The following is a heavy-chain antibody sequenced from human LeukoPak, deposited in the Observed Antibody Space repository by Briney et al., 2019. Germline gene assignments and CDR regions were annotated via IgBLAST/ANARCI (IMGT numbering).Heavy chain of an antibody. Sequence: SVKVSCRASGGTFSSYAISWVRQAPGQGLEWMGGIIPIFGTANYAQKFQGRVTITADESTSTAYMELSSLRSEDTAVYYCAREMAYIAAPFDPWGQGTLVTVSS. V-gene: IGHV1-69*13. CDR3: AREMAYIAAPFDP. CDR2: IIPIFGTA. D-gene: IGHD6-13*01. CDR1: GGTFSSYA. J-gene: IGHJ5*02.